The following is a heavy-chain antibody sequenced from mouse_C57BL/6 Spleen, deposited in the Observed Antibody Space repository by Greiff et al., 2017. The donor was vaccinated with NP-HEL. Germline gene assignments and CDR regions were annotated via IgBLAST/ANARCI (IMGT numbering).Heavy chain of an antibody. CDR3: APYYYGSSPAWFAY. CDR2: IHPNSGST. J-gene: IGHJ3*01. D-gene: IGHD1-1*01. V-gene: IGHV1-64*01. Sequence: VQLQQPGAELVKPGASVKLSCKASGYTFTSYWMHWVKQRPGQGLEWIGMIHPNSGSTNYNEKFKSKATLTVDKSSSTAYMQLSSLTSEDSAVYYCAPYYYGSSPAWFAYWGQGTLVTVSA. CDR1: GYTFTSYW.